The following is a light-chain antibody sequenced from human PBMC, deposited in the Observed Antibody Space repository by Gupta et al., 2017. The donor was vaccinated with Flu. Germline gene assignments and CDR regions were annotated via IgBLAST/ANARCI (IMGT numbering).Light chain of an antibody. CDR3: QKSYITPLLI. CDR2: AAS. CDR1: HIISSY. J-gene: IGKJ3*01. V-gene: IGKV1-39*01. Sequence: RVTITCRASHIISSYLNWYQHKPGKAPKLLMNAASSLQSGVRSRFSGSGSGTDFTLTISCMQPEDFATYYCQKSYITPLLIFGPGTKVDIK.